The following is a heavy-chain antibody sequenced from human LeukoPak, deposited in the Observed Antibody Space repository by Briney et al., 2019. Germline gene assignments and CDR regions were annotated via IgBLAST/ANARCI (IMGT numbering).Heavy chain of an antibody. CDR1: GFTFSSYE. Sequence: AGGSLRLSCAASGFTFSSYEMNWVRQAPGKGLEWVSYISSSGSTIYYADSVKGRFTISRDNAKNSLYLQMNSLRAEDTAVYYCARGGYSRGWYLDFDIWGQGTMVTVSS. J-gene: IGHJ3*02. CDR2: ISSSGSTI. CDR3: ARGGYSRGWYLDFDI. D-gene: IGHD6-19*01. V-gene: IGHV3-48*03.